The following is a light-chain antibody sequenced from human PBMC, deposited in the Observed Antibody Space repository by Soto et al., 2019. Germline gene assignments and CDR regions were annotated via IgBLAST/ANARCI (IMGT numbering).Light chain of an antibody. V-gene: IGKV1-9*01. Sequence: QLTQSPSSLSASVGDRVTITCRASQDISRYLAWYQQRAGKAPKLLIYGASTLQSGVPSRFSGSGSGTEFTLTISSLQPADCATYHCQQLQRTPFTFGPGTTVDV. J-gene: IGKJ3*01. CDR1: QDISRY. CDR3: QQLQRTPFT. CDR2: GAS.